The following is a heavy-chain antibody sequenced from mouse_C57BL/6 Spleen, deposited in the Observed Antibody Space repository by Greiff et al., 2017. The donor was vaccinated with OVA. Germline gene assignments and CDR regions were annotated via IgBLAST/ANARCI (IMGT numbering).Heavy chain of an antibody. CDR2: IDPSDSYT. CDR1: GYTFTSYW. D-gene: IGHD1-1*01. CDR3: ASYYGSSPWFAY. J-gene: IGHJ3*01. Sequence: VQLQQPGAELVRPGTSVKLSCKASGYTFTSYWMHWVKQRPGQGLEWIGVIDPSDSYTNCNQKFKGKATLTVDTSSSTAYMQLSSLTSEDSAVYYCASYYGSSPWFAYWGQGTLVTVSA. V-gene: IGHV1-59*01.